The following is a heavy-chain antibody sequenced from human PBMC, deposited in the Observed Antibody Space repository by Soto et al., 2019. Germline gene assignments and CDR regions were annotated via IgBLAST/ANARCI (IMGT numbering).Heavy chain of an antibody. CDR3: ARWVSYQKYYFDY. Sequence: GASVKVSCKASGYTFISYDINWVRQATGQGLEWMGWMNPNSGNTGYAQKFQGRVTMTRNTSISTAYMELSSLRSEDTAVYYCARWVSYQKYYFDYWGQGTLVTVSS. CDR1: GYTFISYD. D-gene: IGHD2-8*01. V-gene: IGHV1-8*01. J-gene: IGHJ4*02. CDR2: MNPNSGNT.